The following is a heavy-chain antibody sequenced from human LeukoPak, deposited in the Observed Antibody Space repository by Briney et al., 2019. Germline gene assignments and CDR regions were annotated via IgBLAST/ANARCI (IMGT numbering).Heavy chain of an antibody. CDR2: IIPIFGTA. CDR3: ARDSDFWSGFNDY. J-gene: IGHJ4*02. D-gene: IGHD3-3*01. Sequence: ASVKVSCKVSGYTLTELSMHWVRQAPGQGLEWMGGIIPIFGTANYAQKFQGRVTITADESTSTAYMELSSLRSEDTAVYYCARDSDFWSGFNDYWGQGTLVTVSS. CDR1: GYTLTELS. V-gene: IGHV1-69*13.